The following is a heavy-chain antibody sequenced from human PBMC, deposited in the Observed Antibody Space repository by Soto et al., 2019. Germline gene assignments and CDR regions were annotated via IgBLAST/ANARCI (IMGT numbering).Heavy chain of an antibody. CDR2: IYYSGSA. Sequence: QVQLQESGPGLVKPSETLSLTCTVSGGSISSYYWCWIRQPPGKGLVWIGYIYYSGSANYNPSLKSRVTTSVDTSKNQFSLKLSSMTAADTVVYYGARVGAVGATVFDYWGQGTLVTVS. CDR3: ARVGAVGATVFDY. V-gene: IGHV4-59*01. J-gene: IGHJ4*02. CDR1: GGSISSYY. D-gene: IGHD1-26*01.